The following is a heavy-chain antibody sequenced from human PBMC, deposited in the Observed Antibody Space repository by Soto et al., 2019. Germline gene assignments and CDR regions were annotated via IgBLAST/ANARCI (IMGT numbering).Heavy chain of an antibody. V-gene: IGHV3-66*01. D-gene: IGHD4-17*01. CDR2: IYSGGST. Sequence: EVQLVESGGGLVQPGGSLRLSCAASGFTVSSNYMSWVRQAPGKGLEWVSVIYSGGSTYYADSVKGRFTISRDNSKITLYLQMNSLRAEDTAVYYCARDGGKYYGDYPLEVDYWGQGTLVTVSS. CDR3: ARDGGKYYGDYPLEVDY. J-gene: IGHJ4*02. CDR1: GFTVSSNY.